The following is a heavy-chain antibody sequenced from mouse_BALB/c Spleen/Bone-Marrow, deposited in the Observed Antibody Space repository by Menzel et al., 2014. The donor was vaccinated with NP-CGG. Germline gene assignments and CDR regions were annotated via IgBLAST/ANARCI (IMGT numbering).Heavy chain of an antibody. Sequence: VQLKESGPELVKPGASVKISCKASGYSFTAYYIHWVKPSHVKSLEWIGRINPYNGATSYNQNFKDKASLTVDKSSSTAYMELHSLTSEDSAVYYCARKGNYGWFAYWGQGTLVTVSA. CDR3: ARKGNYGWFAY. CDR1: GYSFTAYY. D-gene: IGHD2-1*01. CDR2: INPYNGAT. V-gene: IGHV1-31*01. J-gene: IGHJ3*01.